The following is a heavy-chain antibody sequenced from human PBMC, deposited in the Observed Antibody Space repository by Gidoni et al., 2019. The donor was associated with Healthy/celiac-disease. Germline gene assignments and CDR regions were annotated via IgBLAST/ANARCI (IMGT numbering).Heavy chain of an antibody. CDR3: ARLRNPGIAAADPRNWFDT. Sequence: QLQLQASGPGLVKPSETLSLTCTVSGGSIRSCSYHWGWVRQPPGKGLEWIGSIYYSGSTYYNPSLKSRVTISVDTSKNQFSLKLSSVTAADTAMYYCARLRNPGIAAADPRNWFDTWGQGTLVTVSS. D-gene: IGHD6-13*01. V-gene: IGHV4-39*01. J-gene: IGHJ5*02. CDR1: GGSIRSCSYH. CDR2: IYYSGST.